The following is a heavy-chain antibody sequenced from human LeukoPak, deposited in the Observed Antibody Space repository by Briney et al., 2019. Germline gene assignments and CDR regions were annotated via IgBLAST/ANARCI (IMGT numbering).Heavy chain of an antibody. D-gene: IGHD4-17*01. CDR2: IWNDGSNR. J-gene: IGHJ4*02. CDR1: GFTFRGNG. Sequence: GRSLRLSCAASGFTFRGNGMHWVRQAPGEGLEWVAIIWNDGSNRYYADSVKGRFTISRDNSKNPLFLQMNSLTAEDTAVYYCARDQGTSVTAMVGGHFDYWGPGTLVTVSS. CDR3: ARDQGTSVTAMVGGHFDY. V-gene: IGHV3-33*01.